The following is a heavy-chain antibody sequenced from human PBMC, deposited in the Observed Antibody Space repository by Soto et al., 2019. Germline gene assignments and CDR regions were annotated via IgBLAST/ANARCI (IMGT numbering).Heavy chain of an antibody. D-gene: IGHD3-16*01. CDR3: VLRGPTTYAFAS. Sequence: QITLKESGPTLVKPTQTLTLTCTFSGFSLSTSGVVVGWIRQPPGKALEWLALIYWDDDKRYSPSLKSRFTITKDTSKNQVVISMTNMDPVDTATYYCVLRGPTTYAFASWGQGTLVTVSP. CDR1: GFSLSTSGVV. CDR2: IYWDDDK. V-gene: IGHV2-5*02. J-gene: IGHJ4*02.